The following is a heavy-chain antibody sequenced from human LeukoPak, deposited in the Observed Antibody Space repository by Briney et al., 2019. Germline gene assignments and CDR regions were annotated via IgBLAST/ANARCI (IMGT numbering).Heavy chain of an antibody. V-gene: IGHV1-69*06. CDR2: IIPIFGTA. J-gene: IGHJ4*02. CDR3: ARDEDYGIFVNVDY. Sequence: SVKVSCKASGGTFSSYAISWVRQAPGQGLEWMGGIIPIFGTANYAQKFQGRVTITADKSTSTAYMELSSLRSDDTAVYYCARDEDYGIFVNVDYWGQGTLVTVSS. D-gene: IGHD4-17*01. CDR1: GGTFSSYA.